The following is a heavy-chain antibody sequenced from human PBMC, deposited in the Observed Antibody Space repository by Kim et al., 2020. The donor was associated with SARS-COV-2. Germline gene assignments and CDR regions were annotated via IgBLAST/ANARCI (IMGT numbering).Heavy chain of an antibody. Sequence: GGSLRLSCAASGFTFSSYWMSLVRQAPGKGLEWVANIKQDGSEKYYVDSVKGRFTISRDNAKNSLYLQMNSLRAEDTAVYYCARAATSIAAAGAFDYWGQGTLVTVSS. V-gene: IGHV3-7*04. CDR2: IKQDGSEK. CDR3: ARAATSIAAAGAFDY. D-gene: IGHD6-13*01. CDR1: GFTFSSYW. J-gene: IGHJ4*02.